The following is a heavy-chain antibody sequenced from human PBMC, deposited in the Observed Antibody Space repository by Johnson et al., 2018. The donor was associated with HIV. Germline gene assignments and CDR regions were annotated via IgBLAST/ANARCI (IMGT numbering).Heavy chain of an antibody. V-gene: IGHV3-30*02. CDR1: GFTFSSYG. Sequence: QVQLVESGGGVVQPGGSLRLSCAASGFTFSSYGMHWVRQTPGKGLEWVTCIDYDGSNKYYLDSVKGRFTNSSDNSKNRLYLQMNSLRAEDTAVYYCAKDVKEWSPAFDIWGQGTVVTVSS. J-gene: IGHJ3*02. D-gene: IGHD3-3*01. CDR2: IDYDGSNK. CDR3: AKDVKEWSPAFDI.